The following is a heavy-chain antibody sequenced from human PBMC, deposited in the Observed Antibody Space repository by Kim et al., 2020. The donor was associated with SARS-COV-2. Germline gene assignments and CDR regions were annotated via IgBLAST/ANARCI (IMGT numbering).Heavy chain of an antibody. Sequence: GGSLRLSCAASGFSFNTYGMHWVLQSPGKGLEWVAVISYDGSKKYYVDSVKGRFTISRDNSKNTLYLQMNSLRIEDTAVYYCAKSFSGSYFGYDYWGQGTLATV. V-gene: IGHV3-30*18. CDR3: AKSFSGSYFGYDY. D-gene: IGHD1-26*01. CDR1: GFSFNTYG. CDR2: ISYDGSKK. J-gene: IGHJ4*02.